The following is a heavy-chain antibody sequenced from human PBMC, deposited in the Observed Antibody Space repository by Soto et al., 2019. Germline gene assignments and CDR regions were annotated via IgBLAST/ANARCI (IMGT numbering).Heavy chain of an antibody. Sequence: SETLSLTCTVSGGSISRSSYYWGWIRQPPGKGLECIGSIYYSGSTYYNPSLKSRVTISVDTSKNQFSLKLSSVTAADTAIYYCARHLEYSGYFDDWGQGTLVTVSS. D-gene: IGHD1-26*01. J-gene: IGHJ4*02. CDR2: IYYSGST. CDR1: GGSISRSSYY. V-gene: IGHV4-39*01. CDR3: ARHLEYSGYFDD.